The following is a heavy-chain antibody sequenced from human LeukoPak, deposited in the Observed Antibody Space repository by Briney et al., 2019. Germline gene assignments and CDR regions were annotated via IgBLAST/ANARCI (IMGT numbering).Heavy chain of an antibody. D-gene: IGHD4-17*01. CDR1: GTSFSSYY. J-gene: IGHJ4*02. V-gene: IGHV4-34*01. CDR2: VNHSGYT. Sequence: PSETLSLTCGVSGTSFSSYYWSWIRQTPGKGLEWIGEVNHSGYTNMNPSLKSRVTISVDTSKNQFSLRMSTVTAADTAVYSCARMTTGHDYWGQGTLVTVSS. CDR3: ARMTTGHDY.